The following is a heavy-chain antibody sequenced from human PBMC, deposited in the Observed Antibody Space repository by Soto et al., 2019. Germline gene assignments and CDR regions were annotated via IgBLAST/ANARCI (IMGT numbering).Heavy chain of an antibody. D-gene: IGHD2-15*01. J-gene: IGHJ5*02. CDR1: GGSISSYY. CDR2: IYYSGST. Sequence: SETLSLTCTVSGGSISSYYWSWIRQPPGKGLEWIGYIYYSGSTNYNPSLKSRVTISVDTSKNQFSLKLSSVTAADTAVYYCARQGRSCSGGSCYGWFDPWGQGTLVTVSS. CDR3: ARQGRSCSGGSCYGWFDP. V-gene: IGHV4-59*08.